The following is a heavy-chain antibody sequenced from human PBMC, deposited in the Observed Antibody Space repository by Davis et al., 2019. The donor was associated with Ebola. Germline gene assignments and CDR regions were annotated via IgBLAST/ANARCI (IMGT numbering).Heavy chain of an antibody. D-gene: IGHD3-16*01. CDR2: ISYDGCNK. CDR1: GFTFSSYA. CDR3: AREGADLRSFYYYGMDV. Sequence: GESLKISCAASGFTFSSYAMHWVRLAPGKGLEWVAVISYDGCNKYYADSVKGRFTISRDNSKNTLYLQMNSLRAEDTAVYYCAREGADLRSFYYYGMDVWGQGTTVTVSS. J-gene: IGHJ6*02. V-gene: IGHV3-30*04.